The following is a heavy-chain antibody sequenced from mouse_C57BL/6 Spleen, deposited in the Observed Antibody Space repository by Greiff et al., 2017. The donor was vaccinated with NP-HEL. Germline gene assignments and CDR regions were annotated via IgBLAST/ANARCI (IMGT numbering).Heavy chain of an antibody. CDR3: ARSTVEGYYFDY. D-gene: IGHD1-1*01. CDR2: ISSGSSTI. V-gene: IGHV5-17*01. J-gene: IGHJ2*01. CDR1: GFTFSDYG. Sequence: EVMLVESGGGLVKPGGSLKLSCAASGFTFSDYGMHWVRQAPEKGLEWVAYISSGSSTIYYADTVKGRFTISRDNAKNTLFLQMTSLRSEDTAMYYCARSTVEGYYFDYWGQGTTLTVSS.